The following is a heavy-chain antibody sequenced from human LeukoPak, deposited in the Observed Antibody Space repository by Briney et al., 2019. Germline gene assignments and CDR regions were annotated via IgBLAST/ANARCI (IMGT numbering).Heavy chain of an antibody. CDR1: GFTFSSYS. CDR3: ARAVYDDYPVVVSQDFQH. V-gene: IGHV3-21*01. D-gene: IGHD4-17*01. Sequence: GGSLRLSCAASGFTFSSYSMNWVRQAPGKGVEWVSSISSSRSYIYYADSVKGRFTISRDNAKNSLYLQMNSLRAEETAVYYCARAVYDDYPVVVSQDFQHWGQGTLVSVSS. J-gene: IGHJ1*01. CDR2: ISSSRSYI.